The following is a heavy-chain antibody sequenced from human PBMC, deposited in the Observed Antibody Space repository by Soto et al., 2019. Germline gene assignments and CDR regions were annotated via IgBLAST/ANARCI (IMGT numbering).Heavy chain of an antibody. CDR1: GFTVSSNY. CDR3: ARDHRYSSGWYYYYGMDV. J-gene: IGHJ6*02. V-gene: IGHV3-53*01. D-gene: IGHD6-19*01. CDR2: IYSGGST. Sequence: QSVGSLRLSCAASGFTVSSNYMSWVSQAPGKGLEWVSVIYSGGSTYYADSVKGRFTISRDNSKNTLYLQMNSLRAEDTAVYYCARDHRYSSGWYYYYGMDVWGQGTTVTVSS.